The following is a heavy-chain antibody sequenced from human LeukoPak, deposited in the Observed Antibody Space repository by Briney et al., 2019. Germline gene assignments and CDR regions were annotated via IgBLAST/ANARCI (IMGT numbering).Heavy chain of an antibody. CDR1: GFTFSSYG. V-gene: IGHV3-33*06. J-gene: IGHJ4*01. Sequence: GGSLRLSCAASGFTFSSYGMHWVRQAPGKGLEWVAVIWYDGSNKYYADSVKGRFTISRDNSKNTLYLQMNSLRAEDTAIYYCAKHWGGGAAGIAYWGQGTLVTVSS. CDR3: AKHWGGGAAGIAY. D-gene: IGHD6-13*01. CDR2: IWYDGSNK.